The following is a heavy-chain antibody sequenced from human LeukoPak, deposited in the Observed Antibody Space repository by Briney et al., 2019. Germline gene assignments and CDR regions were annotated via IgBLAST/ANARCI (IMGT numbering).Heavy chain of an antibody. CDR1: GFTFDDYG. CDR2: INWNAGST. D-gene: IGHD1-26*01. Sequence: GGSLRLSCAVFGFTFDDYGMSWVRQTPGKGLECVSSINWNAGSTGYADSVKGRFTISRDNAKNSLYLQMSSLRAEDTALYHCARAPGGSYSSLNYYYMDVWGKGTTVTVSS. V-gene: IGHV3-20*01. J-gene: IGHJ6*03. CDR3: ARAPGGSYSSLNYYYMDV.